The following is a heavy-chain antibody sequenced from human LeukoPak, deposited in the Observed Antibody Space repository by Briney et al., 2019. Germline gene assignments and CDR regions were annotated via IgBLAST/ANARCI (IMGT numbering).Heavy chain of an antibody. Sequence: PGGSLRLSCAASGFTFSGSAMHWVRQASGKGLEWVGRIRSKANSYATAYAESVKGRFTISRDDSKNTAYLQMNSLKTEDTAVYYCTRHGGPSGSYYPLDAFDIWGQGTMVTVSS. D-gene: IGHD1-26*01. CDR3: TRHGGPSGSYYPLDAFDI. CDR2: IRSKANSYAT. V-gene: IGHV3-73*01. CDR1: GFTFSGSA. J-gene: IGHJ3*02.